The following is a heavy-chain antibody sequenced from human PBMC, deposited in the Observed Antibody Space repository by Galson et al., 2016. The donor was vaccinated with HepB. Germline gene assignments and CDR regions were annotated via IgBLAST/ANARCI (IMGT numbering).Heavy chain of an antibody. Sequence: SLRLSCAASGFTFRNYWMSWVRQAPGKGLEWVANIKEDGSEDYYVDAVRGRFTISRDNSKNTLYLQMNSLTAEDTAVYYCARFGGSLGMDVWGQGTTVTVSS. V-gene: IGHV3-7*01. CDR2: IKEDGSED. CDR1: GFTFRNYW. D-gene: IGHD2-15*01. J-gene: IGHJ6*02. CDR3: ARFGGSLGMDV.